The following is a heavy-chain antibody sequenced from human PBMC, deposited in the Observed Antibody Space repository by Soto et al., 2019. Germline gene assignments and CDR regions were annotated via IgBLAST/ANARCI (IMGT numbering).Heavy chain of an antibody. CDR2: IFSNAEK. Sequence: QVTLKESGPVLVKPTETLTLTCTVSDFSLSNARVGVSWIRQPPGKALEWLAHIFSNAEKSYSTSLKSRITISKDTSKRQVLLTMTNMDPVDTATYFCARLTMTDFAFDIWGQGTMVTVSS. D-gene: IGHD3-22*01. CDR1: DFSLSNARVG. J-gene: IGHJ3*02. CDR3: ARLTMTDFAFDI. V-gene: IGHV2-26*01.